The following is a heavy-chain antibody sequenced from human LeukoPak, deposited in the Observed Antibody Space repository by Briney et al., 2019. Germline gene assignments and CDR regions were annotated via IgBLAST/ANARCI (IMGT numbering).Heavy chain of an antibody. J-gene: IGHJ4*02. CDR2: IKEDGSDK. V-gene: IGHV3-7*01. D-gene: IGHD1-7*01. CDR3: ARGIPGTTAFDH. CDR1: GFPLRNYW. Sequence: PGGSLRLSCAASGFPLRNYWMNWVRQAPGKGPEWLANIKEDGSDKNYVDSVKGRFFIFRDNARNSLDLQLTNLRVEDTAIYYCARGIPGTTAFDHWGQGTLVTVSS.